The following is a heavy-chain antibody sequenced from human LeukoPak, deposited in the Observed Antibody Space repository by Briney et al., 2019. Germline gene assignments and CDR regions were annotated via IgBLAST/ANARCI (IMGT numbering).Heavy chain of an antibody. D-gene: IGHD4-11*01. CDR2: ISSSSSYI. CDR1: GFAFSSYS. Sequence: GSLRLSCAASGFAFSSYSMNWVRQAPGKGLEWVSSISSSSSYIYYADSVKGRFTISGDNAKNSLYLQMNSLRAEDTAVYYCARGPGYSNYEPYYYYMDVWGKGTTVTVSS. CDR3: ARGPGYSNYEPYYYYMDV. J-gene: IGHJ6*03. V-gene: IGHV3-21*01.